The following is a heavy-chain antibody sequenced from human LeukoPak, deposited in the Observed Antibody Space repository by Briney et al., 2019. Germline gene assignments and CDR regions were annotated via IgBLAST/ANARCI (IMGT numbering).Heavy chain of an antibody. Sequence: GGPLRLSCAASGFTFSSYGMHWVRQAPGKGLEWVAVIWYDGSSKNYADSVKGRFTISRDNSKNALYRQLNSLRVGDTAIYYCAKDRRGPAAGTWYFDAWGQGTLVTVSS. D-gene: IGHD6-13*01. CDR1: GFTFSSYG. J-gene: IGHJ4*02. CDR3: AKDRRGPAAGTWYFDA. CDR2: IWYDGSSK. V-gene: IGHV3-33*06.